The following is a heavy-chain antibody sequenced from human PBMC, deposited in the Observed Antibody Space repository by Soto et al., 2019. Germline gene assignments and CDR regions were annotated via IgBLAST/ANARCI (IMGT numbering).Heavy chain of an antibody. CDR1: GYTFTSYA. V-gene: IGHV1-3*05. J-gene: IGHJ2*01. Sequence: QVQLVQSGAEEKTPGASVKVSGKASGYTFTSYAMHWVRQAPGQRLEWMGWINAGNGNTKYSQKFQGRVTITRDTSASTAYMELSSLRSEDTAVYYCARAPSWWYFDLWGRGTLVTVSS. CDR2: INAGNGNT. CDR3: ARAPSWWYFDL.